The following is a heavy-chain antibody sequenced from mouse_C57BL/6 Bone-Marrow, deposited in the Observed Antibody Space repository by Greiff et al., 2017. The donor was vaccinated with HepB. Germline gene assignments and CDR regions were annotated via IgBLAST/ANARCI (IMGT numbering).Heavy chain of an antibody. J-gene: IGHJ3*01. CDR2: IDPETGGT. Sequence: QVQLQQSGAELVRPGASVTLSCKASGYTFTDYEMHWVKQTPVHGLEWIGAIDPETGGTAYNQKFKGKAILSADKSSITAYMELRSLTSEDSAVYYCTRRSNYLAWFAYWGQGTLVTVSA. CDR1: GYTFTDYE. CDR3: TRRSNYLAWFAY. V-gene: IGHV1-15*01. D-gene: IGHD2-5*01.